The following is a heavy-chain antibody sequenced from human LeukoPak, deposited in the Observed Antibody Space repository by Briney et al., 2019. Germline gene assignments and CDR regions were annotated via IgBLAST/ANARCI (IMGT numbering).Heavy chain of an antibody. V-gene: IGHV4-59*01. Sequence: PSGTLSLTCTVSGGSIISYYWSWIRQPPGKGLEWIGYIYYTGSTNDNPPLKSRDTISVDTSTNQFSMKLNSVTAADTALYYCARDRASAATAFDYWGQGTPVTASS. CDR1: GGSIISYY. J-gene: IGHJ4*02. CDR3: ARDRASAATAFDY. CDR2: IYYTGST. D-gene: IGHD2-15*01.